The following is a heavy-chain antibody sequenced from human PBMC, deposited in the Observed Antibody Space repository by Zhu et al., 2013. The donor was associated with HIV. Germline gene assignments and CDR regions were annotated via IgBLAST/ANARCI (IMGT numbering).Heavy chain of an antibody. V-gene: IGHV1-69*12. CDR2: IIPIFGTA. CDR1: GGTFSSYA. J-gene: IGHJ6*02. D-gene: IGHD3-3*01. CDR3: ARDLRVPRFGVDYYYGMDV. Sequence: QVQLVQSGAGVKKPGSSVKVSCKASGGTFSSYAISWVRQAPGQGLEWMGGIIPIFGTANYAQKFQGRVTITADESTSTAYMELSSLRSEDTAVYYCARDLRVPRFGVDYYYGMDVWGQGTTVTVSS.